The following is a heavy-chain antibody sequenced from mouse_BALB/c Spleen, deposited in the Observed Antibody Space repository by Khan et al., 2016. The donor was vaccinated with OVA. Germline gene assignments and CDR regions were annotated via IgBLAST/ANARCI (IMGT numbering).Heavy chain of an antibody. V-gene: IGHV1-80*01. CDR1: GYAFSNYL. Sequence: VKLQESGAKLVRPGSSVKISCKASGYAFSNYLMNWVKQGPGQGLEWIGQIYPGDGNTNYNGKFKDKATLTADKSSSTAYMQLSSLTSEDSAVYFWARSGYDYFAYWGQGTLVTVSA. D-gene: IGHD2-14*01. CDR2: IYPGDGNT. J-gene: IGHJ3*01. CDR3: ARSGYDYFAY.